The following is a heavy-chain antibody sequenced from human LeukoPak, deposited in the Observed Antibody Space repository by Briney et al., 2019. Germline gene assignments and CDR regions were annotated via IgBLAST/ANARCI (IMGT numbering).Heavy chain of an antibody. Sequence: PGGSLRLSCAASGFTFSSYSMNWVRQAPGKGLEWVSSISSSSYIYYADSVKGRFTISGDNAKNSLYLQMNSLRAEGTAVYYCASQALYYMDVWGKGTTVTVSS. CDR2: ISSSSYI. V-gene: IGHV3-21*01. CDR3: ASQALYYMDV. J-gene: IGHJ6*03. CDR1: GFTFSSYS.